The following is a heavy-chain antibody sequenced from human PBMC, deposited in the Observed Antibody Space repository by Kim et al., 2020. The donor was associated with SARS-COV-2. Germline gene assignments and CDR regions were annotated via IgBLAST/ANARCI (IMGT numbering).Heavy chain of an antibody. D-gene: IGHD2-15*01. Sequence: SETLSLTCTVSGASMRSSYWSWVRQLPGKGLEWVAYIYYSGDTSYNPTLKSRGTISLDTSKNQASLQLTSVTAADTAVYYCVKGAGRGGFSSPFRGQGTLVTVSS. J-gene: IGHJ4*02. CDR3: VKGAGRGGFSSPF. V-gene: IGHV4-59*13. CDR2: IYYSGDT. CDR1: GASMRSSY.